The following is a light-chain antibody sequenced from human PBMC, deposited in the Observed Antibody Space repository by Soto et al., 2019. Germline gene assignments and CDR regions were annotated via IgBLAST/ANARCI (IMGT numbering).Light chain of an antibody. CDR2: DAS. J-gene: IGKJ1*01. CDR1: QSVSSY. V-gene: IGKV3-11*01. Sequence: EIVLTQSPATLSLSPGERATLSCRASQSVSSYLAWYQQKPGQAPRLLIYDASNRATGIPARFSGSGSGTDFTLTISSLEPEDFAAYYCQQRSNWPPWTFGQGTRWISN. CDR3: QQRSNWPPWT.